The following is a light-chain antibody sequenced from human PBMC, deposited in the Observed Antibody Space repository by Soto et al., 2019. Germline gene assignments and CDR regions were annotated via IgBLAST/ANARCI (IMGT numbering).Light chain of an antibody. CDR2: EVF. CDR3: SSYTTTNTLYV. Sequence: QSALTQPASVSGSPGQSITIPCTGTNSDVGGYNYVSWYQHRPGKAPKLMIYEVFNRPSGVSSRFSGSKSGSTASLTISGLQAEDEADYYCSSYTTTNTLYVFGTGTKLTVL. V-gene: IGLV2-14*01. J-gene: IGLJ1*01. CDR1: NSDVGGYNY.